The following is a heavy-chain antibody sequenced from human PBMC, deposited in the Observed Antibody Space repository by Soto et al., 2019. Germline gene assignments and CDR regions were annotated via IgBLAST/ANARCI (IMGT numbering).Heavy chain of an antibody. CDR3: AHRMGKYGFWNGGYFDY. CDR1: GFSLITSGVG. V-gene: IGHV2-5*02. Sequence: SGPTLVNPTQTLTLTCTFSGFSLITSGVGVGWIRQPPGKALEWLAVIYWDDDKRYSPSLRARLAITKDTSKNQVVLTMTNMDPVDTGTYYCAHRMGKYGFWNGGYFDYWGQGTLVTAPQ. D-gene: IGHD3-3*01. J-gene: IGHJ4*02. CDR2: IYWDDDK.